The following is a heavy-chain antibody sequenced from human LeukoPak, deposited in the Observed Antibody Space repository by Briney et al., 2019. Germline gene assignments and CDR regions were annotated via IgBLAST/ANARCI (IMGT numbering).Heavy chain of an antibody. CDR1: GYSISSGYY. CDR2: IYHSGST. V-gene: IGHV4-38-2*02. Sequence: ASETLSLTCTVSGYSISSGYYWGWIRQPPGQGLEWIGSIYHSGSTYYNPSLKSRVTISVDTSKNQFSLKLSSVTAADTAVYYCAREKGSSWYRYFDYWGQGTLVTVSS. J-gene: IGHJ4*02. CDR3: AREKGSSWYRYFDY. D-gene: IGHD6-13*01.